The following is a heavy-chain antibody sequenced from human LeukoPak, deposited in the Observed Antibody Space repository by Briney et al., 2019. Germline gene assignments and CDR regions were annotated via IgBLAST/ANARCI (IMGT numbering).Heavy chain of an antibody. V-gene: IGHV1-18*01. D-gene: IGHD1-26*01. CDR2: ISGYNGNT. CDR3: ARDTFQAELLNEEKGDFDY. CDR1: GYTFTTYG. J-gene: IGHJ4*02. Sequence: ASVKVSCKASGYTFTTYGISWVRQAPGQGLEWMGWISGYNGNTNYAQKLQGRVTMTTDTSTSTAYMELRSLRSDDTAVYYCARDTFQAELLNEEKGDFDYWGQGTLVTVSS.